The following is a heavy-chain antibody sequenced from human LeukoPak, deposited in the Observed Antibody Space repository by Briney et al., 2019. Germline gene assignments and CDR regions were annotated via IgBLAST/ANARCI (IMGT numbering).Heavy chain of an antibody. J-gene: IGHJ4*02. Sequence: GGSLRLSCAASGFTFSDYSMTWIRQAPGKGLEWMANIKQDESEEYYVDSVKGRFTISRDNAKNSLYLQMNSLRAEDTAVYYCARETSGTYDYWGQGTLVTVSS. CDR3: ARETSGTYDY. D-gene: IGHD1-26*01. V-gene: IGHV3-7*01. CDR1: GFTFSDYS. CDR2: IKQDESEE.